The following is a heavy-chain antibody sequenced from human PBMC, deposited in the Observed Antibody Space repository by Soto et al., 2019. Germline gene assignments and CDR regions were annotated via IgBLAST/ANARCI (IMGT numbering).Heavy chain of an antibody. CDR1: GFTFSSSS. V-gene: IGHV3-23*01. CDR2: ISGSSDGI. CDR3: XXXXXXXXXXXXXXDV. Sequence: EVQLLESGGGLVQPGGSLRLSCAASGFTFSSSSMSXXXXXXXXXXXXXSAISGSSDGIFYADSVKGRFTNSRDNSKXXXXXXXXXXXXXXXXXXXXXXXXXXXXXXXXXXDVWGQGTTVTVSS. J-gene: IGHJ6*02.